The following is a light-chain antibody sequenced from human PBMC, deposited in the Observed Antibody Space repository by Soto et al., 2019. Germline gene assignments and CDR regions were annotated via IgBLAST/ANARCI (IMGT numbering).Light chain of an antibody. CDR1: QSVSSN. J-gene: IGKJ5*01. CDR3: QQYNNWPPIT. Sequence: EIVLTQSPGTLSLSPGERATLSCRASQSVSSNYLAWCQQKPGQAPRLLFYGASTRATGIPARFSGSGSGTEFTLTISSLQSEDVAVYYCQQYNNWPPITFGQGTRLEI. CDR2: GAS. V-gene: IGKV3-15*01.